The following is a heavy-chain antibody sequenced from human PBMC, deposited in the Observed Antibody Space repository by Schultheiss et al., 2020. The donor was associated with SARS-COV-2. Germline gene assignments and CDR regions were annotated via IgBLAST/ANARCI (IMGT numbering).Heavy chain of an antibody. D-gene: IGHD2-2*01. J-gene: IGHJ6*03. CDR1: GFTFSSYG. Sequence: GGSLRLSCAASGFTFSSYGMHWVRQAPGKGLEWVAVISYDGSNKYYADSVKGRFTISRDNSKNTLYLQMNSLRAEDTAVYYCARGDVVVPAAPRYYYYYYYMDVWGKGTTVTVSS. CDR3: ARGDVVVPAAPRYYYYYYYMDV. V-gene: IGHV3-30*03. CDR2: ISYDGSNK.